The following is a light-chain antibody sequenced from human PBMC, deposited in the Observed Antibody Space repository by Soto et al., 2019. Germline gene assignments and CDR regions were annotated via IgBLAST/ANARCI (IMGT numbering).Light chain of an antibody. CDR1: ESLLYSDGNTY. J-gene: IGKJ2*01. CDR2: KVS. V-gene: IGKV2-30*01. Sequence: DVVMTQSPLSLPVTLGHPASFSCMSSESLLYSDGNTYFYCFHQRPGQSPRRMIYKVSNRDSGVPERFSGSGSGNDFPMQISRVEAEDVGVYYCMQGTHWPHTFVQGTKVDIK. CDR3: MQGTHWPHT.